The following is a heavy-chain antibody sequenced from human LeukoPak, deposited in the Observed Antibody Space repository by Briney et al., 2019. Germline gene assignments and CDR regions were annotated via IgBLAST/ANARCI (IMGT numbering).Heavy chain of an antibody. CDR1: GYTFTNYW. D-gene: IGHD1-26*01. V-gene: IGHV5-51*01. CDR2: IWPSDSDT. Sequence: GESLKISCKGSGYTFTNYWIGWVRQMPGKGLEWMGIIWPSDSDTRYSPSFQGQVTISADKSINTAYLQWSSLKASDTAIYFCARRISGYYIDYWGQGTLVTVS. CDR3: ARRISGYYIDY. J-gene: IGHJ4*02.